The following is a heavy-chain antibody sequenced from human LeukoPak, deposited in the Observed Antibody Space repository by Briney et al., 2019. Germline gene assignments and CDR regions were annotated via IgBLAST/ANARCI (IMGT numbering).Heavy chain of an antibody. D-gene: IGHD3-10*01. CDR3: AREGHGGFGELNYYFDY. Sequence: PGGSLRLSCAASGFTFSGYGMHWVRQAPGKGLEWVAVISYDGSNKYYADSVKGRFTISRDNSKNTLYLQMNSLRAEDTAVYYCAREGHGGFGELNYYFDYWGQGTLVTVSS. J-gene: IGHJ4*02. CDR2: ISYDGSNK. V-gene: IGHV3-30*03. CDR1: GFTFSGYG.